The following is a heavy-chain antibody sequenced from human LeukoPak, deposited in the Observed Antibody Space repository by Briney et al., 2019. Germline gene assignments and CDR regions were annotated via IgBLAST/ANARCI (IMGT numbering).Heavy chain of an antibody. CDR1: GGSFSGYY. V-gene: IGHV4-34*01. CDR3: ARRLTYYDILTGYTNAAVDY. CDR2: TNHSGST. J-gene: IGHJ4*02. D-gene: IGHD3-9*01. Sequence: SETLSLTCAVYGGSFSGYYWSWIRQPPGKGLEWIGETNHSGSTNYNPSLKSRVTISVDTSKNQFSLKLSSVTAADTAVYYCARRLTYYDILTGYTNAAVDYWGQGTLVTVSS.